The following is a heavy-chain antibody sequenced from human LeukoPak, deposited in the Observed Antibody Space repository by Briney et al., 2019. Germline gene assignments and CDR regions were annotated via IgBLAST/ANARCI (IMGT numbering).Heavy chain of an antibody. CDR3: ASCHYDSSGPFDY. V-gene: IGHV3-11*01. D-gene: IGHD3-22*01. Sequence: GGSLRLSCAASGFTFSDYYMSWIRQAPGKGLEWVSYISSSGSTIYYADSVKGRFTTSRDNAKNSLYLQMNSLRAEDTAVYYCASCHYDSSGPFDYWGQGTLVTVSS. CDR1: GFTFSDYY. J-gene: IGHJ4*02. CDR2: ISSSGSTI.